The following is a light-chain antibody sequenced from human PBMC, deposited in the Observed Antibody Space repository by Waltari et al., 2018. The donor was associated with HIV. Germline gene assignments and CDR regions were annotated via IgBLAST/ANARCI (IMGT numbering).Light chain of an antibody. CDR1: QNIASS. Sequence: EIQVAQFPSSVTGSVGDTITIMCRTSQNIASSLAWYQLRPGEAPKLLLFSALRLENGVPPRFVGSGSGTEFALTISGLQTEDSATYYCQQADSFPHTFGGGTRVEV. CDR3: QQADSFPHT. J-gene: IGKJ4*01. V-gene: IGKV1-12*01. CDR2: SAL.